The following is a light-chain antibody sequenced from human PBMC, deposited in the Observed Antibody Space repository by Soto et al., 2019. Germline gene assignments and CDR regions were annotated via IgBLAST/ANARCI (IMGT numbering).Light chain of an antibody. J-gene: IGKJ5*01. CDR2: DAS. CDR1: QTISSW. V-gene: IGKV1-5*01. Sequence: RAHIRCRASQTISSWLAWYQQKPGKAPTLLIYDASTLERGVPSRFSGTGSGTEFTLSIDSLQPDDFATYYCQQYHTSSITFGQGTRLEIK. CDR3: QQYHTSSIT.